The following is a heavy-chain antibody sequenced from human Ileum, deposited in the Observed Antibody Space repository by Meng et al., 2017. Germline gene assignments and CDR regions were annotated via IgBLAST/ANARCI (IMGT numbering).Heavy chain of an antibody. V-gene: IGHV4-61*03. Sequence: VDLHDSGLGLVRPSEPISPPCTVSADSVSSTNSYWSWIQQLPGKGLEWIGYVHYSVHTDFIPPLKSRLSISIDTSKNHFSLKLSSVTAADKAVYYCARNPLYSRSYYFDTWGQGALVTVSS. J-gene: IGHJ4*02. CDR3: ARNPLYSRSYYFDT. D-gene: IGHD1-26*01. CDR1: ADSVSSTNSY. CDR2: VHYSVHT.